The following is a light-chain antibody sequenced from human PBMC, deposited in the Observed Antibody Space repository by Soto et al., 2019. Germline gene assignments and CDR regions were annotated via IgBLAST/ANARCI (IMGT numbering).Light chain of an antibody. V-gene: IGKV3D-15*01. CDR1: QSVGSN. J-gene: IGKJ1*01. Sequence: EILMTQSPATLSVSPGERAALSCRASQSVGSNLVWYQQKPGQAPRLLIYGASSRATGIPARFSGSGSGTEFTITISSLQSEDFAVYYCQQYNTWPRTFGQGTKVEIK. CDR3: QQYNTWPRT. CDR2: GAS.